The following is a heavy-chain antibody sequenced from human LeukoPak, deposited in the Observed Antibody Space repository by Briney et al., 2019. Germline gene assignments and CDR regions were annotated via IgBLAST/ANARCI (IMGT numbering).Heavy chain of an antibody. CDR1: GYTFTSYD. J-gene: IGHJ4*02. CDR3: AAQRYSYYYYFDY. D-gene: IGHD5-18*01. CDR2: MNPNSGNT. V-gene: IGHV1-8*01. Sequence: GASVKVSCKASGYTFTSYDINWVRQAPGQGLEWMGWMNPNSGNTGYAQKFQGRVTMTRNTSISTAYMELSSLRSEDTAVYYCAAQRYSYYYYFDYWGQGTLVTVSS.